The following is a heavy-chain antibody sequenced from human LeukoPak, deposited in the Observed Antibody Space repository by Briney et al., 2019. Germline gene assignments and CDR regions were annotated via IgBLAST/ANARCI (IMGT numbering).Heavy chain of an antibody. J-gene: IGHJ4*02. CDR1: GFTFSSYA. V-gene: IGHV3-23*01. D-gene: IGHD6-13*01. Sequence: GGSLRLSCAASGFTFSSYAMSWVRQAPGKGLEWVSAISGSGGSTYYADSVKGRFTISRDNAKTSLNLQVNSLRAEDTAVYYCASTAAATDPPGFWGQGTLVTVSS. CDR2: ISGSGGST. CDR3: ASTAAATDPPGF.